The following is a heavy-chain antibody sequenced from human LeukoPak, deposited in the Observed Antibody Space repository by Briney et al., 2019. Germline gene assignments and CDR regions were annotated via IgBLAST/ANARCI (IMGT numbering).Heavy chain of an antibody. J-gene: IGHJ5*01. CDR1: GFTFSTYW. V-gene: IGHV3-74*01. CDR2: IHYDGTYT. D-gene: IGHD5-18*01. Sequence: GGSLRLSCAASGFTFSTYWMHWVRQIPGPGLVWLSRIHYDGTYTTYVDSVRGRFTISRDNTKSTLYLQMNSLRADDTAVYYCARGAEGHNYGELDSWGQGTLVTVSS. CDR3: ARGAEGHNYGELDS.